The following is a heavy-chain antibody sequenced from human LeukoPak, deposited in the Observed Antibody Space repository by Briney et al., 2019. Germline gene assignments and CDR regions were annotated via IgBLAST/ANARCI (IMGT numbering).Heavy chain of an antibody. CDR3: ARDDHGIVAAGIDY. CDR1: GFSFSSYG. Sequence: PGRSLRLSCAASGFSFSSYGMHWVRQAPGKGLEWVAVIWYDGSNKYYADSLKGRFTISRDNSKNTLYLQMNSLRAEDTAVYHCARDDHGIVAAGIDYWGQGTLVTVSS. CDR2: IWYDGSNK. V-gene: IGHV3-33*01. J-gene: IGHJ4*02. D-gene: IGHD6-13*01.